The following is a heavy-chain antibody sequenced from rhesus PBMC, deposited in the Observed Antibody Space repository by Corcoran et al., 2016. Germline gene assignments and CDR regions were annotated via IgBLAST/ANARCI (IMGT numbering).Heavy chain of an antibody. CDR1: GGSVRSSNW. CDR2: ISGISGST. J-gene: IGHJ4*01. Sequence: QVQLQEPGPGLAKPPETLSLTCAVAGGSVRSSNWRSWIRQPPGKGLEWIGYISGISGSTYYNPYLKSRVTISTDTSKNQFSLKLSSVTAADTAVYYCARESYSNYDYWGQGVLVIVSS. CDR3: ARESYSNYDY. V-gene: IGHV4-65*01. D-gene: IGHD4-23*01.